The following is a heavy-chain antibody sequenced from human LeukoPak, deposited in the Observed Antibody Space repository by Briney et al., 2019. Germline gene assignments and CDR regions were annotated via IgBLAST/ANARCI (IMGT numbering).Heavy chain of an antibody. CDR1: GFTFRNYV. CDR3: AKETSSGNFVTIDC. J-gene: IGHJ4*02. D-gene: IGHD1-26*01. CDR2: ITGDGGGT. Sequence: PGGSLRLSCAASGFTFRNYVMSWVRQVPGKGLECVSAITGDGGGTNHADSVKGRFTISRDNSRNTLYLQMNSLRAEDTAVYYCAKETSSGNFVTIDCWGQGTLVTVSS. V-gene: IGHV3-23*01.